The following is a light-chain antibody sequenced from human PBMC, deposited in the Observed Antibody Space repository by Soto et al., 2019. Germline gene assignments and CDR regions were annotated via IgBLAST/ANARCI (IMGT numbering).Light chain of an antibody. CDR1: QSVSIS. CDR2: AAS. Sequence: DIQMTQSPSTLSASVGDRVIITCRASQSVSISLAWYQQKPGKAPKVLIYAASSLESGVPSRFSGNGSETEFTLTINSLQPDDFATYYCQQYRSNSFFGGGTKVDIK. CDR3: QQYRSNSF. J-gene: IGKJ4*01. V-gene: IGKV1-5*01.